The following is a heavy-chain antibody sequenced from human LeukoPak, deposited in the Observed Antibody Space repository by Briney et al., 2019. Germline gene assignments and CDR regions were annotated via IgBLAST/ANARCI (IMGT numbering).Heavy chain of an antibody. V-gene: IGHV1-69*05. CDR3: ASPYNWNYYYYMDV. D-gene: IGHD1-1*01. Sequence: GASVKVSCKASGGTFSSYAISWVRQAPGQGLEWMGGIIPIFGTANYAQKFQGRVTITTDESTSTAYMELSSLRSEDTAVYYCASPYNWNYYYYMDVWGKGTTATVSS. CDR2: IIPIFGTA. J-gene: IGHJ6*03. CDR1: GGTFSSYA.